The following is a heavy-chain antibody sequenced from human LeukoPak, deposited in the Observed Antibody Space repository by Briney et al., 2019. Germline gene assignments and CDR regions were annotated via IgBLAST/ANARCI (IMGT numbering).Heavy chain of an antibody. V-gene: IGHV1-18*01. Sequence: ASVKVSCKASGYTFTSFGISWVRQAPGQGLEWMGWISGNNGNTNYAQKFQGRVTMTTDTSTSTAYMEMRSLRSDDTAVYYCARDFFHGHCAGLSCFLLDYWGQGSLVTVSS. CDR3: ARDFFHGHCAGLSCFLLDY. CDR2: ISGNNGNT. J-gene: IGHJ4*02. D-gene: IGHD2-15*01. CDR1: GYTFTSFG.